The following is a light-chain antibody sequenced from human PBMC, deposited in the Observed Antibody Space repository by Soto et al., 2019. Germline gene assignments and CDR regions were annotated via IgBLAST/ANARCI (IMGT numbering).Light chain of an antibody. V-gene: IGKV3D-20*02. Sequence: EIVLSQSPGTLSLSPGERATLSCRASQSVSSNLLAWYQQKPGQAPRLLIYGATTRATGIPDRFSGSGSGTDFTLTISRLEPEDFAVYYCQQRSNWPWTFGQGTKVDIK. CDR1: QSVSSNL. CDR2: GAT. J-gene: IGKJ1*01. CDR3: QQRSNWPWT.